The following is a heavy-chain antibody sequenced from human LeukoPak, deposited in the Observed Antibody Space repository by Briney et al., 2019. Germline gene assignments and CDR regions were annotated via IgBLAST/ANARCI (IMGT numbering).Heavy chain of an antibody. V-gene: IGHV3-23*01. CDR2: INGNGAST. Sequence: GGSLRLSCAASGFTFNTHAMSWVRQAPGKGLEWVSGINGNGASTYYSDSVKGRFTISRDNYKNTLYLQMSSLRAEDTAVYYCAKDQGYSYYYLDYWGQGTLVTVSS. CDR1: GFTFNTHA. J-gene: IGHJ4*02. CDR3: AKDQGYSYYYLDY. D-gene: IGHD5-18*01.